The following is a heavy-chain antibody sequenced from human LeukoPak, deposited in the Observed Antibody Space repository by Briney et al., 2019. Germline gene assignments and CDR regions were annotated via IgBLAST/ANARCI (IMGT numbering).Heavy chain of an antibody. CDR3: ASRTRSLYYYGSGPIYGMDV. V-gene: IGHV4-59*08. CDR2: IYYSGST. D-gene: IGHD3-10*01. J-gene: IGHJ6*02. CDR1: GGSISSYY. Sequence: SETLSLTCTVSGGSISSYYWSWIRQPPGKGLEWIGYIYYSGSTNYNPSLKSRVTISVDTSKNQFSLKLSSVTAADTAVYYCASRTRSLYYYGSGPIYGMDVWGQGATVTVSS.